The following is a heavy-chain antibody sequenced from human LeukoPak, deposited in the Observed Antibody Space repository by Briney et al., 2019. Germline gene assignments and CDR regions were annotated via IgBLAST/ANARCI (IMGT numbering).Heavy chain of an antibody. V-gene: IGHV3-21*01. J-gene: IGHJ4*02. CDR3: ARGAPPAAMCFDY. Sequence: GGSLRLSCAASGFTFRSYSMNWIRQAPGKRLEWVSSISSSSSYIYYADSVKGRFTISRDNAKNSLYLQMNSLRAEDTAVYHCARGAPPAAMCFDYWGQGTLVTVSS. CDR1: GFTFRSYS. CDR2: ISSSSSYI. D-gene: IGHD2-2*01.